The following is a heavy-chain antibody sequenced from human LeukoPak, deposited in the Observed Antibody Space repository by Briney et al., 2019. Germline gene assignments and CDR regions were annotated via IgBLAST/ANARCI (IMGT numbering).Heavy chain of an antibody. D-gene: IGHD4-23*01. CDR3: TKDIGGNYFYQFDY. V-gene: IGHV3-9*01. J-gene: IGHJ4*02. Sequence: PGGSLRLSCAASGFTFDDYAMHWVRQAPGKGLEWVSGISWNSGSIGYADSVKGRFTISRDNAKNSLSLQMNSLRAEDTASYYCTKDIGGNYFYQFDYWGLGTLVTVSS. CDR2: ISWNSGSI. CDR1: GFTFDDYA.